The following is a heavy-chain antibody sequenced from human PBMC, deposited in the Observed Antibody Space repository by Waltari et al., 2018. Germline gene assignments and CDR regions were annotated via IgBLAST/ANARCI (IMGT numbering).Heavy chain of an antibody. J-gene: IGHJ4*02. CDR1: GYTFTSYD. Sequence: VQLVQSGAEVKKPGASVKVSCKASGYTFTSYDINWVRQATGQGLEWMGWMNPNSGNTGYAQKFQGRVTMTRNTSISTAYMELSSLRSEDTAVYYCARGGYYDILTGYYRLFDYWGQGTLVTVSS. CDR3: ARGGYYDILTGYYRLFDY. CDR2: MNPNSGNT. D-gene: IGHD3-9*01. V-gene: IGHV1-8*01.